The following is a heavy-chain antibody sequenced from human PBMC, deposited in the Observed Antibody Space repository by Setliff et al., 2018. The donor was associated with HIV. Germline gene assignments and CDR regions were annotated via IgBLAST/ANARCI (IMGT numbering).Heavy chain of an antibody. V-gene: IGHV4-61*09. Sequence: PSETLSLTCTVSGGSISSGSYYWSWIRQPAGKGLEWIGHIHTSGSTKYKPSLKSRVTISADTSKNQFSLNLSSVTAAETAVYYCARVGYHGSGRYSFDYWGQGTLVTVSS. D-gene: IGHD3-10*01. J-gene: IGHJ4*02. CDR3: ARVGYHGSGRYSFDY. CDR2: IHTSGST. CDR1: GGSISSGSYY.